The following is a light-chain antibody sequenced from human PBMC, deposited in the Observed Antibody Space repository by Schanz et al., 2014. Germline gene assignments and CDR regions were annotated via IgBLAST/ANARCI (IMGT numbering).Light chain of an antibody. Sequence: EIVLTQSPGTLSLSPGERATLSCRASQSVSSSYLAWYQQKPGQAPRLLIYGASRRATGIQARFSGSGSGTEFTLTISSLQSEDFAVYYCQQYGRAPKTFGQGTNVEIK. V-gene: IGKV3-20*01. CDR3: QQYGRAPKT. CDR2: GAS. J-gene: IGKJ1*01. CDR1: QSVSSSY.